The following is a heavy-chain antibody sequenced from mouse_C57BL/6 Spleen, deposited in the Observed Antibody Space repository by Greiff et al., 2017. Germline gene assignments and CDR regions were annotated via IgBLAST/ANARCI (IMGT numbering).Heavy chain of an antibody. CDR2: ISSGGDYI. CDR1: GFTFSSYA. J-gene: IGHJ4*01. Sequence: EVQGVESGEGLVKPGGSLTLSCAASGFTFSSYAMSWVRQTPEKRLEWVAYISSGGDYIYYADTVKGRVTISRDNARNTLYLQMSSLKSEDTARYYCTRVSPQGAMDYWGQGTSVTVSS. CDR3: TRVSPQGAMDY. V-gene: IGHV5-9-1*02.